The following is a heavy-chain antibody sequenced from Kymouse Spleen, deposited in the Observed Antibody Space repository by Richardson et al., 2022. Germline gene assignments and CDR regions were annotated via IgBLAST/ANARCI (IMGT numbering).Heavy chain of an antibody. CDR2: ISGSGGST. V-gene: IGHV3-23*04. CDR1: GFTFSSYA. CDR3: AKDRRYYYGSGSPYYYGMDV. D-gene: IGHD3-10*01. J-gene: IGHJ6*02. Sequence: EVQLVESGGGLVQPGGSLRLSCAASGFTFSSYAMSWVRQAPGKGLEWVSAISGSGGSTYYADSVKGRFTISRDNSKNTLYLQMNSLRAEDTAVYYCAKDRRYYYGSGSPYYYGMDVWGQGTTVTVSS.